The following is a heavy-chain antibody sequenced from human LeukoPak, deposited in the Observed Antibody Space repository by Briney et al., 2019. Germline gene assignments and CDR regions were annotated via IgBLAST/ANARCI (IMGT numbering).Heavy chain of an antibody. CDR3: AREGGKGTTRNWFDP. Sequence: ASVKVSCRASGYTFTGYYMHWVRQAPGQGLEWMGWINPNSGGTNYAQKFQGRVTMTRDTSISTAYMELSRLRSDDTAVYYCAREGGKGTTRNWFDPWGQGTLVTVSS. V-gene: IGHV1-2*02. D-gene: IGHD1-1*01. CDR1: GYTFTGYY. CDR2: INPNSGGT. J-gene: IGHJ5*02.